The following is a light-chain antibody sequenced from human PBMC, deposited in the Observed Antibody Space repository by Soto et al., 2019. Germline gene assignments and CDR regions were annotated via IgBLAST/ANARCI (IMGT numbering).Light chain of an antibody. CDR3: CSYAGRSTVV. V-gene: IGLV2-23*01. J-gene: IGLJ2*01. CDR2: EGN. CDR1: SGDVGTYNL. Sequence: QSALAQPASVAWSPGQSITISCTGTSGDVGTYNLVSWYQQYPGRAPKLIIFEGNKRPSGVSSRFSASKSAYTASLAISGLQAEDEADYHCCSYAGRSTVVCGGGTQRPS.